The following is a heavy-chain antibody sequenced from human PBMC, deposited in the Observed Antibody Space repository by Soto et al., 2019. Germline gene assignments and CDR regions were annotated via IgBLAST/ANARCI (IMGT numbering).Heavy chain of an antibody. CDR2: IYYSGST. Sequence: SETLSLTCTVSCGSISSGGYYWSWIRQHPGKGLEWNGYIYYSGSTYYNPSLKSRVTISVDTSKNQFSLKLSSVTAADTAVYYCARGADASIFGVDLYYYYGMDVWGQGTTVTVSS. CDR1: CGSISSGGYY. CDR3: ARGADASIFGVDLYYYYGMDV. D-gene: IGHD3-3*01. J-gene: IGHJ6*02. V-gene: IGHV4-31*03.